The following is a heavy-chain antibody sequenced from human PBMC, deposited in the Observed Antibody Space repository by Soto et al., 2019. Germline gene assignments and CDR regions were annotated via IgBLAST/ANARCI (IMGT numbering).Heavy chain of an antibody. J-gene: IGHJ4*02. CDR3: ASPYCSGGSSPQGIFDY. V-gene: IGHV1-69*06. CDR1: GGTFSSYA. CDR2: IIPIFGTA. Sequence: GASVKVSCKASGGTFSSYAISWVRQAPGQGLEWMGGIIPIFGTANYAQKFQGRVTITADKSTSTAYMELSSLRSEDTAVYYCASPYCSGGSSPQGIFDYWGQRTLVTVSS. D-gene: IGHD2-15*01.